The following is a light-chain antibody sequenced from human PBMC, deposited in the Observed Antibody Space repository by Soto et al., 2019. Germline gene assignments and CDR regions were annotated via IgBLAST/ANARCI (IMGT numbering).Light chain of an antibody. CDR1: QSVSSSY. CDR2: GAS. J-gene: IGKJ4*01. Sequence: EIVLTQSPGTLSLSPGERATLSCRASQSVSSSYLAWYQQKPGQAPRLLIYGASSRATGIPDRFSGSGSGTDFTLNISRLEPEDFAVYYCQPYGSSLFGGGTKVEIK. CDR3: QPYGSSL. V-gene: IGKV3-20*01.